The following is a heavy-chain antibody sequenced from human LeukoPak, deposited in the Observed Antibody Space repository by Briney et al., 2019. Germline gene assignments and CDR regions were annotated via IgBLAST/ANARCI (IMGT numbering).Heavy chain of an antibody. Sequence: GGSLRLSCAASGFTFSSYSMNWVRQAPGKGLEWVSSISSSSSYIYYADSVNGRFTISRDNAKNSLYLQMNSLRAEDTAVYYCASWGGLVPAAPYNDYWGQGTLVTVSS. CDR1: GFTFSSYS. CDR2: ISSSSSYI. D-gene: IGHD2-2*01. J-gene: IGHJ4*02. CDR3: ASWGGLVPAAPYNDY. V-gene: IGHV3-21*01.